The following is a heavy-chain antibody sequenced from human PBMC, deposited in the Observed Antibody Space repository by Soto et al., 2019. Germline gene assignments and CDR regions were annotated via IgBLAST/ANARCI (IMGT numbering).Heavy chain of an antibody. CDR2: INHSGST. D-gene: IGHD6-13*01. CDR3: AREYSSSWYFLEIPSNTKNWFDP. J-gene: IGHJ5*02. V-gene: IGHV4-34*01. CDR1: GGTFSGYY. Sequence: PSETLSLTCAVYGGTFSGYYWSWIRQPPGKGLEWIGEINHSGSTNYNPSLKSRVTISVDTSKNQFSLRLSSVTAADTAVYYCAREYSSSWYFLEIPSNTKNWFDPWGQGTLVTVSS.